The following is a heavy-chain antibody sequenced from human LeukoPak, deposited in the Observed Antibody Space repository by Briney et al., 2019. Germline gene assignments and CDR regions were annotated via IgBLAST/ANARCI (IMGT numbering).Heavy chain of an antibody. Sequence: GGSLRLSFVVSGFTFNRCWMNWVRQAPGKGLEWVAHINPDGRDTYYVDSVKGRFTISRDNAQNSMYLQMNSLRVEDTAVYYCTSWGDTTAEYFQRWGQGTLVTVSS. V-gene: IGHV3-7*01. CDR3: TSWGDTTAEYFQR. J-gene: IGHJ1*01. CDR1: GFTFNRCW. D-gene: IGHD2-21*02. CDR2: INPDGRDT.